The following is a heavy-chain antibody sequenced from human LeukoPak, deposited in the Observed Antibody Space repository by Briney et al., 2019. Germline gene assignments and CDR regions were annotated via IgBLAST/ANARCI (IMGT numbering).Heavy chain of an antibody. CDR2: IYPGDSDT. CDR3: ARPRRIRSSGWALQGTDY. V-gene: IGHV5-51*01. CDR1: GSRFSSYW. J-gene: IGHJ4*02. D-gene: IGHD6-19*01. Sequence: GGSLQISCQGSGSRFSSYWIGWVRPVPGKGLEGMGIIYPGDSDTIYSPSFQGQVTISAGKYISTAYLQWSSLKASDTAMYYCARPRRIRSSGWALQGTDYWGQGTLVTVSS.